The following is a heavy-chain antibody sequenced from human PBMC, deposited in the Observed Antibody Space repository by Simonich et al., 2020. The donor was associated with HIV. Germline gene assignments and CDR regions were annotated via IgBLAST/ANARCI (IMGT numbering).Heavy chain of an antibody. CDR2: VNPNSGGT. CDR3: ATHGPGSYSSALDI. CDR1: GYTFTDYN. V-gene: IGHV1-2*06. Sequence: QVQLVQSGAAVKKPGASVKVSCKASGYTFTDYNIHWVRQAPGPGLEWMGRVNPNSGGTDYPQKFQGRVTMTRDKSITTAYMELSRLRSDDTAFYYCATHGPGSYSSALDIWGQGTMVTVSS. D-gene: IGHD1-26*01. J-gene: IGHJ3*02.